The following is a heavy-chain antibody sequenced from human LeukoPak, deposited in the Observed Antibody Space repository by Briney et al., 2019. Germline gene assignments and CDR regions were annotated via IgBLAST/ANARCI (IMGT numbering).Heavy chain of an antibody. J-gene: IGHJ5*02. Sequence: SQTLSLTCTVSGGSISSGSYYWSWIRQPAGKGLERIGRIYTSGSTNYNPSLKSRVTVSLDTSRNQFSLKLTSVTAADTAVYYCARDLVVPPYNWFDPWGQGTLVTVSS. CDR1: GGSISSGSYY. V-gene: IGHV4-61*02. D-gene: IGHD3-22*01. CDR3: ARDLVVPPYNWFDP. CDR2: IYTSGST.